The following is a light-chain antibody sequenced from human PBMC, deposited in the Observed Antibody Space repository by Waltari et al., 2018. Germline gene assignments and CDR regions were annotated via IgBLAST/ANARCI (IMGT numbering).Light chain of an antibody. Sequence: QSALTQPASVSGSPGQSITISCTGTSSDVGLYNYVSWYQQHPGKAPKLMIYDVSNRPSGVSDRFSGSKSGNTASLTISGLQAEDEADYYCSSYTRSTTLFVFGTGTRVTVL. CDR1: SSDVGLYNY. CDR3: SSYTRSTTLFV. CDR2: DVS. V-gene: IGLV2-14*01. J-gene: IGLJ1*01.